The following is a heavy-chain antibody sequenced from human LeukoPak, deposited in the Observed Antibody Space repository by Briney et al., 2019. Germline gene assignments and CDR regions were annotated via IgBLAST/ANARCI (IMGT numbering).Heavy chain of an antibody. J-gene: IGHJ6*03. CDR1: GFTFSSYG. CDR2: IRYDGSNK. CDR3: ARERYYYYYMDV. Sequence: PGGSLRLSCAASGFTFSSYGMHWVRQAPGKGLEWVAFIRYDGSNKYYADSVKGRFTISRDNSKNTLYLQMNSLRAEDTALYYCARERYYYYYMDVWGKGTTVTVSS. V-gene: IGHV3-30*02.